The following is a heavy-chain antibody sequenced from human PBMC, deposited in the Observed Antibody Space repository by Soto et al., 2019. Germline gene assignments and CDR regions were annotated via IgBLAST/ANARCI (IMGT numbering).Heavy chain of an antibody. V-gene: IGHV3-53*01. CDR2: IYSGGST. CDR1: GFTVSSNY. Sequence: GGSLRLSCAASGFTVSSNYMSWVRQAPGKGLEWVSVIYSGGSTYYADSVKGRFTISRDNSRNTLYLHMNSLRAEDTAVYYCARAGRFLEWLYYHAGMDVWGQGTTVTVSS. CDR3: ARAGRFLEWLYYHAGMDV. J-gene: IGHJ6*02. D-gene: IGHD3-3*01.